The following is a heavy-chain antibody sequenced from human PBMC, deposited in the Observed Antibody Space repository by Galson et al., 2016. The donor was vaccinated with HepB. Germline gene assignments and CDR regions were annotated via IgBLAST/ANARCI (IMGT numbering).Heavy chain of an antibody. V-gene: IGHV3-53*01. Sequence: SLRLSCAASGFTVSNNYMIWFRQAPGKVLEWVSLIYSTGTTSYADSMKGRFTISRDSSKNTLYLQMNSLRAEDTAIYYCARDSGTPPPRRGPSSGYWGQGTLVTVSS. D-gene: IGHD1-26*01. CDR1: GFTVSNNY. CDR3: ARDSGTPPPRRGPSSGY. CDR2: IYSTGTT. J-gene: IGHJ4*02.